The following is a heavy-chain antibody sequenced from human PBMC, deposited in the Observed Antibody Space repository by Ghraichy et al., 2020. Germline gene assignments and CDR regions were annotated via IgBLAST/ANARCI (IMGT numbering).Heavy chain of an antibody. CDR1: GDSVSSNSAA. J-gene: IGHJ6*02. D-gene: IGHD2-15*01. CDR2: TYYRSKWYN. V-gene: IGHV6-1*01. Sequence: SQTLSLTCAISGDSVSSNSAAWNWIRQSPSRGLEWLGRTYYRSKWYNDYAVSVKSRITINPDTSKNQFSLQLNSVTPEDTAVYYCAREAVLDCSGGSCVGYYYYGMDVWGQGTTVTVSS. CDR3: AREAVLDCSGGSCVGYYYYGMDV.